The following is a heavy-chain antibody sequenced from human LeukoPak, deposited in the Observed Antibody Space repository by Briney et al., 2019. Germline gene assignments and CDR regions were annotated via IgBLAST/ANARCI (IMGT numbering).Heavy chain of an antibody. D-gene: IGHD3-22*01. J-gene: IGHJ6*02. CDR1: GGTFSSYA. CDR3: ATDLNYDSSGYPYYYYGMDV. V-gene: IGHV1-46*01. Sequence: ASVKVSFKASGGTFSSYAVSWVRQAPGQGLEWMGIINPSGGDTSYAQKFQGRLTMTRDTSTNTVYMELTSLRSEDTAVYYCATDLNYDSSGYPYYYYGMDVWGQGTTVTVSS. CDR2: INPSGGDT.